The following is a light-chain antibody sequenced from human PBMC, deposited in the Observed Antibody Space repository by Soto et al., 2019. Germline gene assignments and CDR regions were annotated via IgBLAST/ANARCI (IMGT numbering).Light chain of an antibody. Sequence: DIQMTQSPSSLSASVGDRVTITCQASQDISNYLNWYQQKPGKAPKLLIYDASNLETGVSSRFSGSVSGTDFTFTISSLQPEDIATYYCQQYDNLPITFGGGTKVEIK. J-gene: IGKJ4*01. CDR2: DAS. CDR1: QDISNY. CDR3: QQYDNLPIT. V-gene: IGKV1-33*01.